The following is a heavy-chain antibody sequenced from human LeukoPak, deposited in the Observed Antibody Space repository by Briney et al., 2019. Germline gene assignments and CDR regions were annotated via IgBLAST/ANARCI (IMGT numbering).Heavy chain of an antibody. J-gene: IGHJ3*02. Sequence: GASVKVSCKASGYTFTGKYIHWVRQAPGQGLEWMGWINPNSGGTKYAQKFQGRVTLTRDTSISTAYMELSRLRSDDTAVYYCAIAVGDHGTFDMWGQGTMVTVSS. D-gene: IGHD1-26*01. V-gene: IGHV1-2*02. CDR1: GYTFTGKY. CDR2: INPNSGGT. CDR3: AIAVGDHGTFDM.